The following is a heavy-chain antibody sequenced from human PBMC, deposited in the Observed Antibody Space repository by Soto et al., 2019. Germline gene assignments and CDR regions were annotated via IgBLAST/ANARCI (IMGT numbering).Heavy chain of an antibody. V-gene: IGHV4-39*01. Sequence: SSETLSLTCTVSGGSISSSSYYWGWIRQPPGKGLEWIGNIYHSGSTYYNPSLKSRVTISVDTSKNQFSLKLSSVTAADTAVYYCASGDWNSLEYWGQGTLVTVSS. CDR2: IYHSGST. CDR1: GGSISSSSYY. J-gene: IGHJ4*02. D-gene: IGHD2-21*02. CDR3: ASGDWNSLEY.